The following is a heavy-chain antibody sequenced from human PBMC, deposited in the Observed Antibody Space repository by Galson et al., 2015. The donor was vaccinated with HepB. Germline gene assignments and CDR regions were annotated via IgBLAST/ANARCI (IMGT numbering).Heavy chain of an antibody. CDR2: ISSSSSYI. CDR3: ASVAVAGHDAFDI. D-gene: IGHD6-19*01. Sequence: SLRLSCAASGFTFSSYSMNWVRQAPGKGLEWVSSISSSSSYIYYADSVKGRFTISRDNAKNSLYLQMNSLRAEDTAVYYCASVAVAGHDAFDIWGQGTMVTVSS. CDR1: GFTFSSYS. V-gene: IGHV3-21*01. J-gene: IGHJ3*02.